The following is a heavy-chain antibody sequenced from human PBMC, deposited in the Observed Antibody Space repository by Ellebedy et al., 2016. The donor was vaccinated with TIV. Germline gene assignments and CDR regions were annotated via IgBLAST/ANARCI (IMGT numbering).Heavy chain of an antibody. Sequence: GESLKISCAASGFTFSSYYMSWFRQAPGKGLEWVGFIRSKAYGGTTEYAASVKGRFTISRDDSKSIAYLQMNSLKTEDTAVYYCTRELTSFDYWGQGTLVTVSS. CDR2: IRSKAYGGTT. CDR3: TRELTSFDY. D-gene: IGHD4/OR15-4a*01. V-gene: IGHV3-49*03. CDR1: GFTFSSYY. J-gene: IGHJ4*02.